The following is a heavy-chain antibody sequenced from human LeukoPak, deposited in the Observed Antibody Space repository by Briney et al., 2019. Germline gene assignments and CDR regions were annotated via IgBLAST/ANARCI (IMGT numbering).Heavy chain of an antibody. J-gene: IGHJ4*02. CDR1: GYTFTSFD. D-gene: IGHD6-19*01. Sequence: GASVKVSCKASGYTFTSFDINWVRQITGQGLEWMGWMNPNSGNTGYAQKFQGRVTMTRSTSISTAYMEVSSLRSDDTAVYYCARDYSSGWYVGYYFDYWGQGTLVTVSS. CDR3: ARDYSSGWYVGYYFDY. V-gene: IGHV1-8*01. CDR2: MNPNSGNT.